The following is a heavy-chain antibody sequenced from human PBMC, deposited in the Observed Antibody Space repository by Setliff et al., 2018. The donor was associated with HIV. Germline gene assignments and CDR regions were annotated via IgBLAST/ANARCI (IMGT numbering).Heavy chain of an antibody. J-gene: IGHJ3*01. Sequence: PSETLSLTCAVYGRSFSGYYWNWIRQSPGKGLEWIGEINHSGGTNYNPSLKSRVTMSMDTSKNQFSLNVSSVTAADTAVYCCARGWGHDGFDFWGQGTMVTVSS. V-gene: IGHV4-34*01. CDR3: ARGWGHDGFDF. CDR1: GRSFSGYY. CDR2: INHSGGT. D-gene: IGHD7-27*01.